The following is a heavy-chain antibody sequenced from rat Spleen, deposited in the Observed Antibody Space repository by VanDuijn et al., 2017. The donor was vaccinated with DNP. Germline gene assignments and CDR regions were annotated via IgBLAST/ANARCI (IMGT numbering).Heavy chain of an antibody. J-gene: IGHJ3*01. D-gene: IGHD1-9*01. CDR2: INTAGGST. CDR1: GFTFSTSW. CDR3: AKVRTTGIPGFAY. Sequence: EVQLVEPGGGLVQPGRSLTLSCVASGFTFSTSWMFWSRQAPGKGLEWVASINTAGGSTFYPDSVKCRFTISRDNAENTVYLQMNSLRSEDTATYYCAKVRTTGIPGFAYWGQGTLVTVSS. V-gene: IGHV5-58*01.